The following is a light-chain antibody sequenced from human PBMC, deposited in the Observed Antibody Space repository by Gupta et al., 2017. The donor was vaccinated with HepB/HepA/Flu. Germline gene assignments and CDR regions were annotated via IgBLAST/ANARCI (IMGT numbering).Light chain of an antibody. CDR3: QSYDSSLSGYVV. J-gene: IGLJ2*01. CDR2: GNS. V-gene: IGLV1-40*01. CDR1: SSNIGAGYD. Sequence: QSVLKQPPSVSGVPGQRVTISCTGSSSNIGAGYDVHGYQQLPGTAPKLLIYGNSNRPSGVPDRFSGSKSGTSASLAITGLQAEYEADYYCQSYDSSLSGYVVFGGGTMLTVL.